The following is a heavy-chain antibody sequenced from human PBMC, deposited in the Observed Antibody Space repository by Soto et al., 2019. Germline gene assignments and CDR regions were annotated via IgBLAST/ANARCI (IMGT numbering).Heavy chain of an antibody. J-gene: IGHJ6*02. CDR2: IGTAGDT. CDR3: ARGYYYGMDV. CDR1: GFTLSSHD. V-gene: IGHV3-13*01. Sequence: EVQLVESGGGLVQPGGSLRLSCAASGFTLSSHDMHWVRQATGKGLEWVSAIGTAGDTYYPGSVKARFTISRENAKNSFYLQMTSLRAGDTAVYYCARGYYYGMDVWGQGATVTVSS.